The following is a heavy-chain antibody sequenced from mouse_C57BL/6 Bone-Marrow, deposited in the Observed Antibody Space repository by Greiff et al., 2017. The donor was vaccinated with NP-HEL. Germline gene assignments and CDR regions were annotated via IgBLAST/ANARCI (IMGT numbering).Heavy chain of an antibody. V-gene: IGHV5-17*01. Sequence: EVKVVESGGGLVKPGGSLKLSCAASGFTFSDYGMHWVRQAPEKGLEWVAYISSGSSTIYYADTVKGRFTISRDNAKNTLFLQMTSLRSEDTAMYYCASHDYHYAMGYWGKGTSVTVST. CDR3: ASHDYHYAMGY. J-gene: IGHJ4*01. CDR1: GFTFSDYG. CDR2: ISSGSSTI. D-gene: IGHD2-4*01.